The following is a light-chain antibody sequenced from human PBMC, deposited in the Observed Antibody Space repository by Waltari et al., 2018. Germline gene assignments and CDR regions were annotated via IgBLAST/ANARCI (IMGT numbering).Light chain of an antibody. CDR1: QSVGTS. CDR3: QHYVRLPAT. J-gene: IGKJ1*01. Sequence: EIVLTQSPGTLSLSPGERATLSCRASQSVGTSLAWYQQKRGKAPRLLIYGTFSRATGIPDRFSGSGSGTDFSLTISRLEPEDYAVYYCQHYVRLPATFGQGTKVEIK. CDR2: GTF. V-gene: IGKV3-20*01.